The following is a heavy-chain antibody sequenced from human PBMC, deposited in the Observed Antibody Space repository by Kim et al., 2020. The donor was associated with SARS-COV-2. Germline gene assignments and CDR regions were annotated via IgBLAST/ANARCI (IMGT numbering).Heavy chain of an antibody. Sequence: GGSLRLSCAASGFTFRSYAMTWVRQAPGKGLEWVSAISGSGGSTYYADSVKGRLTISRDNSKNTRYLQMNSLRAEDTAVYYCAKTLHFDYSDQNSYWYFDLWGRGTLVSVSS. CDR2: ISGSGGST. CDR3: AKTLHFDYSDQNSYWYFDL. V-gene: IGHV3-23*01. J-gene: IGHJ2*01. D-gene: IGHD4-17*01. CDR1: GFTFRSYA.